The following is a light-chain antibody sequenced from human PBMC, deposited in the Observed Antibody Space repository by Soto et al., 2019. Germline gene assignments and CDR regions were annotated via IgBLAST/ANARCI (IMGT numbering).Light chain of an antibody. V-gene: IGKV1-5*03. CDR3: QQYNSYQLT. Sequence: DIQMTQSPSTLSASVGDRVTITCRASQSISSWLAWYQQKPGKAPKLLIYKASSLESGVPSRISGSGSGTEFTLTISSLQPDDFATYYCQQYNSYQLTFGGGTKVEIK. CDR1: QSISSW. J-gene: IGKJ4*01. CDR2: KAS.